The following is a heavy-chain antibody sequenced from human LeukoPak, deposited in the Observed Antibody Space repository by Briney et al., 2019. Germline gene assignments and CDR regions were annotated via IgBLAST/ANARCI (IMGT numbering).Heavy chain of an antibody. CDR2: INNDGSST. V-gene: IGHV3-74*01. Sequence: GGSLRLSCAASGFTFIAYGMQWVRQAPGKGLVWVSRINNDGSSTSYADSVKGRFTISRDNAKNTLYLQVNSLRAEDTAVYYCAKRTIGATKLYYFDCWGQGTLVTVSS. D-gene: IGHD6-13*01. CDR3: AKRTIGATKLYYFDC. J-gene: IGHJ4*02. CDR1: GFTFIAYG.